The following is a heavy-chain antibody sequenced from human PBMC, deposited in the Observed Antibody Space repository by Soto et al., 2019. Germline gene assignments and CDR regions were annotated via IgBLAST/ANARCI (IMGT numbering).Heavy chain of an antibody. Sequence: EVQLVQSGAEVKKPGESLKISCKGSGYTFTNYWIAWVRQMPGKGLEWMGIIYPGNSNTRYSPSFQAQVTISADKSITTAYPQGTSLKASDTAMYYCAGPAEVSIAGALELWGQGTPVTVSS. V-gene: IGHV5-51*01. CDR1: GYTFTNYW. D-gene: IGHD1-26*01. J-gene: IGHJ4*02. CDR2: IYPGNSNT. CDR3: AGPAEVSIAGALEL.